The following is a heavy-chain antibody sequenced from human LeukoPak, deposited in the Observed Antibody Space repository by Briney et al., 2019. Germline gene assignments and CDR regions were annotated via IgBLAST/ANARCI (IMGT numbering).Heavy chain of an antibody. CDR2: IYTSGST. D-gene: IGHD3-22*01. Sequence: PSETLSLTCTVSGGSISSYYWSWIRQPAGKGLEWMGRIYTSGSTNYNPSLKSRVTMSVDTSKNQFSLKLSSVTAADTAVYYCATQGLAYHDSSGLVDYWGQGTLVTVSS. CDR1: GGSISSYY. J-gene: IGHJ4*02. CDR3: ATQGLAYHDSSGLVDY. V-gene: IGHV4-4*07.